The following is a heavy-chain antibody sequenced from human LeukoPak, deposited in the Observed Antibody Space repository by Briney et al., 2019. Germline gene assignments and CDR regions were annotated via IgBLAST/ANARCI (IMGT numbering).Heavy chain of an antibody. CDR2: ISPSGSST. J-gene: IGHJ6*03. CDR3: ARGRGVARYYYYMDG. D-gene: IGHD3-10*01. CDR1: GFTFSSYT. V-gene: IGHV3-21*01. Sequence: GGSLRLSCAASGFTFSSYTMNWVRQAPGKGPEWVSSISPSGSSTYNADSLRGRFTISRDNAKDSVFLQMNSLRGEDTAVYYCARGRGVARYYYYMDGWGKGTTVTVSS.